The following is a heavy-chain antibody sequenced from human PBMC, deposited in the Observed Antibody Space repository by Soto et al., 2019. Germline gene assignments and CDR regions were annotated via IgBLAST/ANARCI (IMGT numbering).Heavy chain of an antibody. V-gene: IGHV3-30*03. J-gene: IGHJ5*01. CDR2: RSFNGIDT. Sequence: AAWCTWKSYGRHWILQEPGQGLEWVAVRSFNGIDTYYAGSVKGRVTISRDNSRNTVFLQMTGLRTEDTAVFYCARDIERIRGPPHNHVGPGHRAQPTFVSRYS. CDR1: WCTWKSYG. CDR3: ARDIERIRGPPHNHVGPGHRAQPTFVSRYS. D-gene: IGHD1-1*01.